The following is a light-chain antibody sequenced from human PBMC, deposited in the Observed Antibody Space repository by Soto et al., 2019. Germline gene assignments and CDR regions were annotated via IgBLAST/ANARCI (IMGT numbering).Light chain of an antibody. J-gene: IGLJ2*01. CDR2: EVS. Sequence: QSVLTQPPSSSGSPGQSVTISCTGTSSDVGGSNYVSWYRHHPGKAPKLMIYEVSQRPSGVPDRFSGSKSGSTASLTLSGLHAEDEADYYCSSYAGSNNWVFGGGTKLTVL. CDR1: SSDVGGSNY. CDR3: SSYAGSNNWV. V-gene: IGLV2-8*01.